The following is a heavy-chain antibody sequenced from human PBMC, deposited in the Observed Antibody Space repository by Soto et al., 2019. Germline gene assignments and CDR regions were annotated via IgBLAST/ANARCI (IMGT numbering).Heavy chain of an antibody. J-gene: IGHJ4*02. CDR1: GYTFTTYG. V-gene: IGHV1-18*01. CDR3: ARGRYGDY. CDR2: ISAHNGNT. D-gene: IGHD4-17*01. Sequence: SGAEVKKPGASVKVSCKGSGYTFTTYGITWVRQAPGQGLEWMGWISAHNGNTNYAQKLQGRVTVTRDTSTSTAYMELRSLRSDDTAVDYCARGRYGDYWGQGALVTVSS.